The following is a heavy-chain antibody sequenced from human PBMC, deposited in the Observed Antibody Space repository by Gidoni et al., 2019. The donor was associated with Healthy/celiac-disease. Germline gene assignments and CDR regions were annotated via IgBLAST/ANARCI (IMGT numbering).Heavy chain of an antibody. V-gene: IGHV4-39*07. J-gene: IGHJ5*02. CDR3: ARVVSVRRIAVAGYWFDP. CDR1: GGSISSSSYY. Sequence: QLQLQESGPGLVKPSEPLSLTCTVSGGSISSSSYYWGWIRQPPGKGLEWIGSIYYSGSTYYNPSLKSRVTISVDTSKNQFSLKLSSVTAADTAVYYCARVVSVRRIAVAGYWFDPWGQGTLVTVSS. CDR2: IYYSGST. D-gene: IGHD6-19*01.